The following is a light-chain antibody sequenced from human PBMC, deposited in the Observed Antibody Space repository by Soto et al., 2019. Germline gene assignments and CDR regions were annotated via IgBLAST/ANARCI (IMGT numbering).Light chain of an antibody. CDR3: HQYDNWPPTWT. V-gene: IGKV3-15*01. Sequence: EIVMTQSPATLSVSPGERATLSCRASQSISTKLAWYQQKPGQAPRVLIYSASTRATGIPARFSGSGSGTEFTLTISSLQPEDFAIYYCHQYDNWPPTWTYGQGTRGEIK. CDR1: QSISTK. CDR2: SAS. J-gene: IGKJ1*01.